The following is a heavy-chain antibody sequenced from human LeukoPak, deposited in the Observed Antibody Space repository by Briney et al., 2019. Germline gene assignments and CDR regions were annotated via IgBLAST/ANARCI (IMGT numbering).Heavy chain of an antibody. CDR2: IYSGGTT. V-gene: IGHV3-66*01. D-gene: IGHD3-10*01. Sequence: GGSLRLSCAASEFSVSSNYMTWVRQAPGKGLECVSIIYSGGTTYYAESVRGRFTISRDNSKNTLYLQMDRLRVEDTAVYYCARKSDSLMLRGGDCWGQGTLVTVSS. CDR3: ARKSDSLMLRGGDC. J-gene: IGHJ4*02. CDR1: EFSVSSNY.